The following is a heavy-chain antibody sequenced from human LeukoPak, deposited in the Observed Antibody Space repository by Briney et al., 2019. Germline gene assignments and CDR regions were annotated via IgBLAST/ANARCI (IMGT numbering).Heavy chain of an antibody. CDR3: ARAVYSSSSYYYYYYYMDV. J-gene: IGHJ6*03. Sequence: VSVKVSCKASGYTFTSYGISWVRQAPGQGLEWMGWISAYNGNTNYAQKLQGRVTMTTDTSTSTAYMELRSLRSDDTAVYYCARAVYSSSSYYYYYYYMDVWGKGTTVTVSS. CDR2: ISAYNGNT. D-gene: IGHD6-13*01. CDR1: GYTFTSYG. V-gene: IGHV1-18*01.